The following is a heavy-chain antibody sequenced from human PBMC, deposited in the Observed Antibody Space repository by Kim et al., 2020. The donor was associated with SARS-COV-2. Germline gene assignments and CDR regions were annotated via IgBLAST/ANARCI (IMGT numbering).Heavy chain of an antibody. J-gene: IGHJ4*02. D-gene: IGHD1-26*01. CDR3: ARQVFLVGATPLFDY. V-gene: IGHV4-59*08. Sequence: PSLKGRVHRSVDTSKNQCSLKLSSVTAADTAVYYCARQVFLVGATPLFDYWGQGTLVTVSS.